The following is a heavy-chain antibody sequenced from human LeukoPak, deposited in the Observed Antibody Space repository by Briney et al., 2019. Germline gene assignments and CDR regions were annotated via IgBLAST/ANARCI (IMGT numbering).Heavy chain of an antibody. D-gene: IGHD1-26*01. V-gene: IGHV1-69*04. CDR3: ARSASGSYSWYFDL. CDR1: GGTFSSYA. J-gene: IGHJ2*01. Sequence: SVKVSCKASGGTFSSYAISWVRQAPGQGLEWMGRIIPILGIANYAQKFQGRVTITADKSTSTAYMELRSLRSDDTAVYYCARSASGSYSWYFDLWGRGTLVTVSS. CDR2: IIPILGIA.